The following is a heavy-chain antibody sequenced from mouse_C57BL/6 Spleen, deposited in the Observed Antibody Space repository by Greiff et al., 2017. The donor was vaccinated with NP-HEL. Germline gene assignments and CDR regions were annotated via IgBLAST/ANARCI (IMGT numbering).Heavy chain of an antibody. CDR3: ARRGVVARYWYFDV. CDR1: GYAFSSSW. Sequence: VQLQESGPELVKPGASVKISCKASGYAFSSSWMNWVKQRPGKGLEWIGRIYPGDGDTNYNGKFKGKATLTADKSSSTAYMQLSSLTSEDSAVYFCARRGVVARYWYFDVWGTGTTVTVSS. J-gene: IGHJ1*03. V-gene: IGHV1-82*01. D-gene: IGHD1-1*01. CDR2: IYPGDGDT.